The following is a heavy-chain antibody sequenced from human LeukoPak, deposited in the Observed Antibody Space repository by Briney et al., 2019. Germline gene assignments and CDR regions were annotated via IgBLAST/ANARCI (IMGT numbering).Heavy chain of an antibody. J-gene: IGHJ4*02. D-gene: IGHD3-10*01. Sequence: GGSLRLSCAASGFTFSSYWMHWVRQAPGKGLVWVSRINSDGSTTTYADSVKGRFTISRDNAKNTLYLQMNSLRAEDTAVYYCARGVRDYYGSGSYYSGWGQGTLVTVSS. CDR2: INSDGSTT. V-gene: IGHV3-74*01. CDR1: GFTFSSYW. CDR3: ARGVRDYYGSGSYYSG.